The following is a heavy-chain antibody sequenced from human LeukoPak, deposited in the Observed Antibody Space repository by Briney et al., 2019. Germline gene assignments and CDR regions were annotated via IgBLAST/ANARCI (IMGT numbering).Heavy chain of an antibody. J-gene: IGHJ5*02. V-gene: IGHV4-39*01. D-gene: IGHD5-12*01. CDR2: IYYSGST. CDR1: GGSISSSSYY. CDR3: ARHGWKWLRLNYWFDP. Sequence: SETLSLTCTVSGGSISSSSYYWGWIRQPPGKGLEWIGSIYYSGSTYYNPSLKSRVTISVDTSKNQFSLKLSSVTAADTAVYYCARHGWKWLRLNYWFDPWGQGTLVTVSS.